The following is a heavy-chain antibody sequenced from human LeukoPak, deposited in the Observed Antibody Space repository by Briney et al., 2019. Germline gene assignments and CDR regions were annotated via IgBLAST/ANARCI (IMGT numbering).Heavy chain of an antibody. CDR1: GYTFTSYY. CDR3: ARARQIRYCSGGSCLLEPYAHFDY. D-gene: IGHD2-15*01. V-gene: IGHV1-46*01. J-gene: IGHJ4*02. CDR2: INPSGGST. Sequence: ASVKVSCKASGYTFTSYYMHWVRQAPGQGLEWMGIINPSGGSTSYAQKFQGRVTMTRDTSTSTVYMELSSLRSEDTAVYYCARARQIRYCSGGSCLLEPYAHFDYWGQGTLVTVSS.